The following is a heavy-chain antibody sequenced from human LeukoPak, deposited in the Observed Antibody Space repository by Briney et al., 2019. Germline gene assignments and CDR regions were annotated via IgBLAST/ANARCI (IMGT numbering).Heavy chain of an antibody. D-gene: IGHD5-18*01. Sequence: GGSLRLSCAASGFTFSSYWMSWVRQAPGKGLEWVAYIKKDGSEKYYVDSVKGRFTISRDNAKNSLYLQMNSLRAEGTAVYYCARAGTAMVKSRFDYWGQGTLVTVSS. CDR3: ARAGTAMVKSRFDY. J-gene: IGHJ4*02. V-gene: IGHV3-7*01. CDR2: IKKDGSEK. CDR1: GFTFSSYW.